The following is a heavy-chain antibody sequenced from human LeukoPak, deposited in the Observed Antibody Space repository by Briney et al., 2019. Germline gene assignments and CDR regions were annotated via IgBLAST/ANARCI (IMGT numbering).Heavy chain of an antibody. CDR2: TYHSGRT. V-gene: IGHV4-59*11. D-gene: IGHD4-17*01. CDR3: ARGNDYVDPLYDY. Sequence: PSETLSLTCTVAGGSISSHYWSWIRQPPGKGLEWIGYTYHSGRTNYNPSRKSRVTISVDTSKSQFSLKLSSVTAADTAVYYCARGNDYVDPLYDYWGQGTLVTVSS. CDR1: GGSISSHY. J-gene: IGHJ4*02.